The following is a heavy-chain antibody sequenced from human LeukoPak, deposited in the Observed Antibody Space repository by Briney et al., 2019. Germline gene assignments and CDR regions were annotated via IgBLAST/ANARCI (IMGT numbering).Heavy chain of an antibody. CDR1: GFTFSSFA. V-gene: IGHV3-23*01. D-gene: IGHD3-16*01. CDR2: ISNSGGRT. J-gene: IGHJ1*01. CDR3: TSPTQYYDRPIYH. Sequence: AGGSLRLSCAASGFTFSSFAMTWVRQAPGKGLEWVSAISNSGGRTYYADSVKGRFTISRDNSMKMVYLQMNSLRAEDTAVYYCTSPTQYYDRPIYHWGQGTLVTVSS.